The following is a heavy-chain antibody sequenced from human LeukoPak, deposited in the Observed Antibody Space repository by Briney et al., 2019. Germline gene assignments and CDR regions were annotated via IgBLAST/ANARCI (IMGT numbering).Heavy chain of an antibody. V-gene: IGHV4-59*01. CDR2: IFYSGST. CDR1: GASISHYY. Sequence: SETLSLTCAVSGASISHYYWSWIRQPLGKGLEWVGHIFYSGSTNYNPSLKSRVTISIDTSKNHVSLTLNTVTPADTAIYYCARGGMDVWGQGTTVTVSS. CDR3: ARGGMDV. J-gene: IGHJ6*02.